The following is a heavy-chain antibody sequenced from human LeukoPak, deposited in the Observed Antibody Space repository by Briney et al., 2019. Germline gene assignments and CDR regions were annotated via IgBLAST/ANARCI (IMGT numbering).Heavy chain of an antibody. CDR2: IYYSGTT. D-gene: IGHD3-3*01. Sequence: TLSLTCTVSGGSISSGGYYWSWIRQHPGKGLEWIGYIYYSGTTYYNPSLKSRVTISVDTSKNQFSLKLSSVTAADTAVYYCARVGTSGYYPHYHYYGMDVWGQGTTVTVSS. V-gene: IGHV4-31*03. CDR1: GGSISSGGYY. J-gene: IGHJ6*02. CDR3: ARVGTSGYYPHYHYYGMDV.